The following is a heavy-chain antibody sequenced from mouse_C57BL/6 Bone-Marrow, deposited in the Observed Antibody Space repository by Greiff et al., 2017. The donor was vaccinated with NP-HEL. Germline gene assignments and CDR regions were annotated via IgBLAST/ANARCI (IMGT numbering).Heavy chain of an antibody. D-gene: IGHD2-2*01. J-gene: IGHJ3*01. V-gene: IGHV1-39*01. CDR2: INPNYGTT. Sequence: VHVKQSGPELVKPGASVKISCKASGYSFTDYNMNWVKQSTGQSLEWIGVINPNYGTTSYNQKFKGKATLTVYQSSSTAYMQLNSLTSQDSAVYYCAIYYGYPWFAYWGQGTLVTVSA. CDR3: AIYYGYPWFAY. CDR1: GYSFTDYN.